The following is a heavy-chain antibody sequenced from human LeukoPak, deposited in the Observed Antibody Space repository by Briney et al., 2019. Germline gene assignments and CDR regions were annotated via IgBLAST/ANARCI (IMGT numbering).Heavy chain of an antibody. J-gene: IGHJ4*02. CDR3: ARDRYYYDSSGNFDY. V-gene: IGHV1-69*13. CDR1: GGTFSSYA. Sequence: SVKVSCKASGGTFSSYAISWVRQAPGQGLEWMGGIIPIFGTANYAQKFQGRVTITADESTSTAYMELRSLRSDDTAVYYCARDRYYYDSSGNFDYWGQGTLVTVSS. D-gene: IGHD3-22*01. CDR2: IIPIFGTA.